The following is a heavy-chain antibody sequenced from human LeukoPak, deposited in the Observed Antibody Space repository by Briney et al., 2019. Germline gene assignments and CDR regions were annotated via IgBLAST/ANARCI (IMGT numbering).Heavy chain of an antibody. CDR2: ISGDGGST. CDR1: GFTFDDYA. CDR3: AKQSRDGYNWDYFDY. D-gene: IGHD5-24*01. J-gene: IGHJ4*02. V-gene: IGHV3-43*02. Sequence: PGGSLRLSCAASGFTFDDYAMHWVRQAPGKGLEWVSLISGDGGSTYYADSVKGRFTISRDNSKNSLYLQTNSLRTEDTALYYCAKQSRDGYNWDYFDYWGQGTLVTVSS.